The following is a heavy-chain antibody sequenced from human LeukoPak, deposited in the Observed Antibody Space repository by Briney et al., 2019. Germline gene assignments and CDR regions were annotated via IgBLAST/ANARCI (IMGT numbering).Heavy chain of an antibody. Sequence: GGSLRLSCAASGLTFSAYWMHWVRQDSGKGLVWVSGINSHGSTTTYADSVKGRFTLSRDNAKNTLYLQMNSLRADDTAVYYCRTYRWGDSFEYWGQGTLVTVSS. CDR1: GLTFSAYW. CDR2: INSHGSTT. J-gene: IGHJ4*02. D-gene: IGHD3-16*01. V-gene: IGHV3-74*01. CDR3: RTYRWGDSFEY.